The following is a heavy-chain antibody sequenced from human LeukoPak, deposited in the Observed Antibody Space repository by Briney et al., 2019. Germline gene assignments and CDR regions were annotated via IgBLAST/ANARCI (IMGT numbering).Heavy chain of an antibody. D-gene: IGHD4-11*01. J-gene: IGHJ4*02. CDR2: IYHGGST. CDR1: GGSISSGGYY. V-gene: IGHV4-30-2*01. Sequence: SQTLSLTCTVSGGSISSGGYYWSWIRQPPGKGLEWIGYIYHGGSTYYNPSLKSRVTISVDRSKNQFSLKLSSVTAADTAVYYCATQTTVSPPNDYWGQGTLVTVSS. CDR3: ATQTTVSPPNDY.